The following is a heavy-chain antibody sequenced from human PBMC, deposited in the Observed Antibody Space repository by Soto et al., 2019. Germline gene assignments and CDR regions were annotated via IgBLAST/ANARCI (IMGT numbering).Heavy chain of an antibody. CDR1: GGSISSGGYY. CDR2: IYYSGST. J-gene: IGHJ3*02. V-gene: IGHV4-31*03. Sequence: QVQLQESGPGLVKPSQTLSLTCTVSGGSISSGGYYWSWIRQHPGKGLEWIGYIYYSGSTYYNPSLKSRVTISVDTSKNQFSLKLSSVTAADTAVYYCARDRDYYGSVSYFPHDAFDIWGQGTMVTVSS. CDR3: ARDRDYYGSVSYFPHDAFDI. D-gene: IGHD3-10*01.